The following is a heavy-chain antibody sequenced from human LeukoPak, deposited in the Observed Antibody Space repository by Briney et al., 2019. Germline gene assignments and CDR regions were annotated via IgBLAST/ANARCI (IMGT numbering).Heavy chain of an antibody. J-gene: IGHJ4*02. D-gene: IGHD5-12*01. V-gene: IGHV3-23*01. Sequence: GGSLRLSCGASGFTFNTYSMHWVRQAPGKGLEWVSAISGSGGSTYYADSVKGRFTISRDNSKNTLYLQMNSLRAEDTAVYYCAKSGRDGYNYYFDYWGQGTLVTVSS. CDR2: ISGSGGST. CDR1: GFTFNTYS. CDR3: AKSGRDGYNYYFDY.